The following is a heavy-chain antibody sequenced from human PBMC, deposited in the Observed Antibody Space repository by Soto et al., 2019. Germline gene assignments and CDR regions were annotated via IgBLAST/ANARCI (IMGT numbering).Heavy chain of an antibody. CDR2: INPADSDT. CDR1: GYSFTNYW. Sequence: GESLKISCKGSGYSFTNYWIVWVRQMPGKGLEWMGIINPADSDTRYNPSFQGQVTVSVDKSISTAYLQRGSLKASDTAMYYCVRPDSTGYYSHWGQGTQVTVSS. D-gene: IGHD3-9*01. CDR3: VRPDSTGYYSH. J-gene: IGHJ4*02. V-gene: IGHV5-51*01.